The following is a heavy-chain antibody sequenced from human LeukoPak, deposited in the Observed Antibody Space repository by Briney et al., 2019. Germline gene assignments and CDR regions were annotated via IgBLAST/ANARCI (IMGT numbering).Heavy chain of an antibody. CDR3: ASRESPLDPFDY. CDR2: ISYDGSNK. V-gene: IGHV3-30*14. CDR1: GFTFSSYA. D-gene: IGHD3-3*02. J-gene: IGHJ4*02. Sequence: PGGSLRLSCAASGFTFSSYAMHWVRQAPGKGLEWVAVISYDGSNKYYADSVKGRFTISRDNSKNTLYLQMNSLRAEDTAVYYCASRESPLDPFDYWGQGTLVTVSS.